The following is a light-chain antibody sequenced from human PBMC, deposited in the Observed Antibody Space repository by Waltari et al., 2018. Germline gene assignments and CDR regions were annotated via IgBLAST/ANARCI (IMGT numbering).Light chain of an antibody. V-gene: IGLV3-1*01. J-gene: IGLJ2*01. CDR2: QDT. Sequence: SYELTQPPPVSVSPGQTASITRSGNQLGDKYACWYQQKPGQSPVVVLYQDTKRPSGIPERFSGSNSGNTATLTISGTQAMDEADYYCQAWDTSTYHVVFGGGTKLTVL. CDR1: QLGDKY. CDR3: QAWDTSTYHVV.